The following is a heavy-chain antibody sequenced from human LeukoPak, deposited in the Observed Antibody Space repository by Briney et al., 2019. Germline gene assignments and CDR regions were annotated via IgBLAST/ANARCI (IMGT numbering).Heavy chain of an antibody. V-gene: IGHV3-30*02. CDR1: GFTFSSYG. J-gene: IGHJ5*02. Sequence: GGSLRLSCAASGFTFSSYGMHWVRQAPGKGLEWVAFIRYDGSNKYYADSVKGRFTISRDNSKNTLYLQMNSLRAEDTAVYYCAKPQTHYYDSSGYNWFDPWGQGTLVTVSS. D-gene: IGHD3-22*01. CDR2: IRYDGSNK. CDR3: AKPQTHYYDSSGYNWFDP.